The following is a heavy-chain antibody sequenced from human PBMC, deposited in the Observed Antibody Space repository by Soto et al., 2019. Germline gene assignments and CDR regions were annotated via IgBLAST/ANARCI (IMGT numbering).Heavy chain of an antibody. D-gene: IGHD2-15*01. CDR1: GFPFSYYY. CDR2: ISSSSSYT. CDR3: ARTRYCSGGSCYFVAFDI. Sequence: GESLRLSYAASGFPFSYYYMSWLGQAPGKGLEWVSYISSSSSYTNYADSVKGRFTISRDNAKNSLYLQMNSLRAEDTAVYYCARTRYCSGGSCYFVAFDIWGQGTMVTVS. J-gene: IGHJ3*02. V-gene: IGHV3-11*06.